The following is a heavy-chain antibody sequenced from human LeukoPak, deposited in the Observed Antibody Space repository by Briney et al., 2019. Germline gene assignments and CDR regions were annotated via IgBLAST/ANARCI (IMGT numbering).Heavy chain of an antibody. V-gene: IGHV1-69*01. J-gene: IGHJ4*02. CDR2: IIPIFGTA. CDR1: GGTFSSYA. Sequence: ASVKVSCKASGGTFSSYAISWVRQAPGQGLEWMGGIIPIFGTANYAQKFQGRVTITADESTSTAYMELSSLRSEDTAVYYCATLVIAVAGGFGDYWGQGTLVTVSS. CDR3: ATLVIAVAGGFGDY. D-gene: IGHD6-19*01.